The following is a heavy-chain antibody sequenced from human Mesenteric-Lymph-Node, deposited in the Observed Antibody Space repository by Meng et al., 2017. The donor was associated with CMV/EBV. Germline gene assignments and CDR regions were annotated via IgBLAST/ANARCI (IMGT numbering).Heavy chain of an antibody. CDR3: ARDNRSSWYGFPEYFQH. V-gene: IGHV7-4-1*02. CDR1: FTIYA. CDR2: VDTHTGNP. D-gene: IGHD6-13*01. Sequence: FTIYAMQQVRQAPGQGLGWMGWVDTHTGNPKYAQGFAGRFVFSLDPSVSTAYLQISSLKAEDTAVYYCARDNRSSWYGFPEYFQHWGQGTLVTVSS. J-gene: IGHJ1*01.